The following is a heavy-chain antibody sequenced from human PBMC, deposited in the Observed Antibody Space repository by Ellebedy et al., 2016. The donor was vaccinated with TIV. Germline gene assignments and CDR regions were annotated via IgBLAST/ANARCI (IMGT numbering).Heavy chain of an antibody. D-gene: IGHD1-14*01. CDR1: GFTFSIYA. V-gene: IGHV3-23*01. CDR3: PKELGINRQWGFDY. J-gene: IGHJ4*02. Sequence: PGGSLRLSCAASGFTFSIYAMGWVRQAPGKGLEWVSTISRNGGGTYYAGSVEGRFTISRDNSNNTLWLQMSGLRAEDTARYFCPKELGINRQWGFDYWGQGTLVTVSS. CDR2: ISRNGGGT.